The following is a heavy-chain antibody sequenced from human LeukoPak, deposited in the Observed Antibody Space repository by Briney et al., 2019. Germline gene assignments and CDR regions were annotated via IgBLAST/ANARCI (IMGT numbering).Heavy chain of an antibody. J-gene: IGHJ6*03. D-gene: IGHD6-25*01. CDR3: AKWVAAEYYYYYYMDV. V-gene: IGHV3-23*01. CDR2: ITGSGGST. CDR1: GFTFTTYA. Sequence: GGALRLSCGASGFTFTTYAMTWVRQAPGKGLEWVSSITGSGGSTYYGDSVKGRFTISRDNSKNTLYLQMNSLRAEDTAVYYCAKWVAAEYYYYYYMDVWGKGTTVTVSS.